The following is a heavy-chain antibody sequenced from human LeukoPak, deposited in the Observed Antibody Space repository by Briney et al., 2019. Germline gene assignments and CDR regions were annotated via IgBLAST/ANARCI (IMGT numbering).Heavy chain of an antibody. CDR1: GGSISSYY. V-gene: IGHV4-59*01. CDR2: IYYSGST. CDR3: ARQVVVAATRDYYYYMDV. J-gene: IGHJ6*03. Sequence: SETLSLTCTVSGGSISSYYWSWIRQPPGKGLEWIAYIYYSGSTSYNPSLKSRVTRSIDTSGTQFSLKLSSVTAADTAVYYCARQVVVAATRDYYYYMDVWGKGTTVTVSS. D-gene: IGHD2-15*01.